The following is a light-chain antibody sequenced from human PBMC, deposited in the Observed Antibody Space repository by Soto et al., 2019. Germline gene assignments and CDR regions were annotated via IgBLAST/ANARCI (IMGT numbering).Light chain of an antibody. Sequence: EIVMTQSPATLSVSPGERATLSCRASQSFSSIYFSWYQQKPGQAPRLLIYGASSRATGIPDRFSGGGSGTDFTLTISRLEPEDFAVYYCQQYGTSPWTFGQGTK. CDR3: QQYGTSPWT. J-gene: IGKJ1*01. CDR1: QSFSSIY. V-gene: IGKV3-20*01. CDR2: GAS.